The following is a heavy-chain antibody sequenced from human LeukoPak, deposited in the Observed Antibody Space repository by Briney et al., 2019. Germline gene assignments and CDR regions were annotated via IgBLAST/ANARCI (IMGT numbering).Heavy chain of an antibody. CDR2: IKHDGSEK. J-gene: IGHJ4*02. CDR1: GFTFSSYW. Sequence: PGGSLRLSCAASGFTFSSYWMSLVRQAPGKGLEWVDNIKHDGSEKYYVDSVKGRFTISRDNAKNSLYLQMNSLRAEDTAVYYCARDSEYYDSSGYFADYFDYWGQGTLVTVSS. CDR3: ARDSEYYDSSGYFADYFDY. V-gene: IGHV3-7*01. D-gene: IGHD3-22*01.